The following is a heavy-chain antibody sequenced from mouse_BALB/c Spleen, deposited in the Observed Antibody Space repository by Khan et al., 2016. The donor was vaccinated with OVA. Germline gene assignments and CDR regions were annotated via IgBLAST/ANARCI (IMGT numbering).Heavy chain of an antibody. V-gene: IGHV1-42*01. J-gene: IGHJ2*01. CDR3: TRGYGNYVRYYFDY. D-gene: IGHD2-10*02. Sequence: VQLKQSGPELEKPGASVKISCKASGYSFTGYNMNWVKQSPGKSLEWIGNIDPYYGGATYNQKFKGKATLTVDKSSSTAYMQLKSLTSEDSAVYYCTRGYGNYVRYYFDYWGQGTTLTVSS. CDR1: GYSFTGYN. CDR2: IDPYYGGA.